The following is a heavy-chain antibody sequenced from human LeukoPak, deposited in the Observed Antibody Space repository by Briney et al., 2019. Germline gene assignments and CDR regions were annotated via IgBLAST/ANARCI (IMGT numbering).Heavy chain of an antibody. CDR3: ARIPVSGYDFIGRRYYYYGMDV. CDR2: IDWDDDK. CDR1: GFSLSTSGMC. D-gene: IGHD5-12*01. J-gene: IGHJ6*02. Sequence: SGPALVKPTQTLTLTRTFSGFSLSTSGMCVSWIRQPPGKALEWLALIDWDDDKYYSTSLKTRLTISKDTSKNQVVLTMTNMDPVDTATYYCARIPVSGYDFIGRRYYYYGMDVWGQGTTVTVSS. V-gene: IGHV2-70*01.